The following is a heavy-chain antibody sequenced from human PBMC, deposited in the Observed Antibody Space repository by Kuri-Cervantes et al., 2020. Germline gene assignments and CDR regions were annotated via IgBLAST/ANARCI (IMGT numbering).Heavy chain of an antibody. CDR2: ISWNSGSI. D-gene: IGHD2-15*01. Sequence: GGSLRLSCAASGFTFDDYAMHWVRQAPGKGLEWVSGISWNSGSIGYADSVKGRFTISRDNAKNSLYLQMNSLRAEDTAVYYCARSPRYCSGGRCYGQYFQHWGQGTLVTVSS. CDR1: GFTFDDYA. V-gene: IGHV3-9*01. CDR3: ARSPRYCSGGRCYGQYFQH. J-gene: IGHJ1*01.